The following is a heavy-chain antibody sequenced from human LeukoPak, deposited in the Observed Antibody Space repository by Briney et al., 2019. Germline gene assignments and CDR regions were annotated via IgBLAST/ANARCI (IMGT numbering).Heavy chain of an antibody. J-gene: IGHJ4*02. V-gene: IGHV4-39*07. CDR1: GGSISSSSYY. CDR3: ARELCSGGSCGKFDY. Sequence: SETLSLTCTVSGGSISSSSYYWGWIRQPPGKGLEWIGSIYYSGSTNYNPSLKSRVTISLDTSKNQFSLKLSSVTAADTAVYYCARELCSGGSCGKFDYWGQGTLVTVSS. D-gene: IGHD2-15*01. CDR2: IYYSGST.